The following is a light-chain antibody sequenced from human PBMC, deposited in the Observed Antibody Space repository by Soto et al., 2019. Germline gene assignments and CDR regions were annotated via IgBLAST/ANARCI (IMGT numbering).Light chain of an antibody. V-gene: IGKV3-20*01. CDR3: QHYHSYPYT. Sequence: EIVLTQSPGTLSLSPGERATLSCRASQTLSSAYLAWYQQKPGQAPRLLIYGASRRATGISDRFSGSGSRTEFTLTISSLQPEDFATYYCQHYHSYPYTFGQGTKVEI. J-gene: IGKJ2*01. CDR1: QTLSSAY. CDR2: GAS.